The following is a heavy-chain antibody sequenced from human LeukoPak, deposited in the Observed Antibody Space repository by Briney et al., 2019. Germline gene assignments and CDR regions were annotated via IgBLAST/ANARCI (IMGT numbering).Heavy chain of an antibody. D-gene: IGHD6-19*01. J-gene: IGHJ4*02. CDR1: GDSVSGSFW. CDR3: VRHSGWYFGY. Sequence: PSETLSLTCAVSGDSVSGSFWWSWVRQPPHKGLEWIGEIHHSGSSNYNPSLESRVIISLDGSKNLLSLELSSVTAADTAVYYCVRHSGWYFGYWGQGTLVTVSS. V-gene: IGHV4-4*02. CDR2: IHHSGSS.